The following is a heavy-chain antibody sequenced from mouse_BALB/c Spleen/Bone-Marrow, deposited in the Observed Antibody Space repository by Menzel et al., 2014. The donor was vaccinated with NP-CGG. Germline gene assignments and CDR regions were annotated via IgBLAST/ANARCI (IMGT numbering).Heavy chain of an antibody. J-gene: IGHJ2*01. CDR2: INPYNDGP. Sequence: EVQLQQSGTELVKPGASVKMSCKASGYTFTSYIMHWVKQKPGQGLEWIGYINPYNDGPKYNEKSKGKATLTSDKSSSTAYMELGSLTSGDSAVYYCAGEVVATDYFDSWGQGTTLTVSS. CDR1: GYTFTSYI. D-gene: IGHD1-1*01. V-gene: IGHV1-14*01. CDR3: AGEVVATDYFDS.